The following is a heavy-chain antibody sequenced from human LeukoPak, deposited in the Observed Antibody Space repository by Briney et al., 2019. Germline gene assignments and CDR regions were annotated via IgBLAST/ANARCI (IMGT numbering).Heavy chain of an antibody. CDR1: EFTFSFYW. CDR2: ISYDGSNK. V-gene: IGHV3-30*18. Sequence: PGGSLRLSCAASEFTFSFYWMTWVRQAPGKGLEWVAVISYDGSNKYYADSVKGRFTISRDNSKNTLYLQMNSLRAEDTAVYYCAKEGELRYYFDYWGQGTLVTVSS. CDR3: AKEGELRYYFDY. D-gene: IGHD1-26*01. J-gene: IGHJ4*02.